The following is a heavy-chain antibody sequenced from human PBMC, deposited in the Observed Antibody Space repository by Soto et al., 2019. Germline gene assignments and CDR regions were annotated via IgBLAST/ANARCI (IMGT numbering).Heavy chain of an antibody. J-gene: IGHJ4*02. Sequence: PGGSLRLSCAASGFTFSNYVMNWVRQAPGKGLEWISYITTSGSTTYYADSVKGRFTISRDNAENSLYLHMNSLRAEDTAVYYCARDQSYDSSGYYYDYWGQGTLVTVSS. CDR2: ITTSGSTT. CDR1: GFTFSNYV. D-gene: IGHD3-22*01. V-gene: IGHV3-48*03. CDR3: ARDQSYDSSGYYYDY.